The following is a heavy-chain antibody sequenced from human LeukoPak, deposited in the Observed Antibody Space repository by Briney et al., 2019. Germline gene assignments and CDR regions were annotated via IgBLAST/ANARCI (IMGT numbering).Heavy chain of an antibody. V-gene: IGHV1-69*13. CDR1: GYTFTSYG. CDR3: ARENPVDEAAAGTCLDY. D-gene: IGHD6-13*01. Sequence: GASVTVSCKASGYTFTSYGISWVRQAPGQGLEWMGGIIPVFGTARHAQNFQGRITITADASTSTVYMELSSLRSEDTAVYYCARENPVDEAAAGTCLDYWGQGTLVTVSS. J-gene: IGHJ4*02. CDR2: IIPVFGTA.